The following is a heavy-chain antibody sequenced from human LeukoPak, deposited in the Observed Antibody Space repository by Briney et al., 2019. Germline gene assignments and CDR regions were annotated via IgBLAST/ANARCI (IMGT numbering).Heavy chain of an antibody. V-gene: IGHV3-23*01. CDR3: AKRGVVIRVILVGFHKEAYYFDS. J-gene: IGHJ4*02. Sequence: GGSLRLSCAVSGITLSHYGMSWVRQAPGKGLEWVAGISDRGSRTNYADSVKGRFTISTDNPKNTLYLQMNSLRAEDTAVYFCAKRGVVIRVILVGFHKEAYYFDSWGQGALVTVSS. D-gene: IGHD3-22*01. CDR2: ISDRGSRT. CDR1: GITLSHYG.